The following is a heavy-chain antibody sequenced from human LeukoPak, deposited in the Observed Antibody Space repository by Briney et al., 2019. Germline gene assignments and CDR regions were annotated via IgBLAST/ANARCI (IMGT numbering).Heavy chain of an antibody. CDR2: IYTSGST. D-gene: IGHD3-9*01. CDR1: GGSISSGSYY. CDR3: ARDQTYYDILTGYHPKNYFDY. J-gene: IGHJ4*02. Sequence: PSQTLSLTCTVSGGSISSGSYYWRWLRQPAGEGLEWIGRIYTSGSTNYNPSLKSRVTISVDTSKNQFSLKLSSVTAADTAVYYCARDQTYYDILTGYHPKNYFDYWGQGTLVTVSS. V-gene: IGHV4-61*02.